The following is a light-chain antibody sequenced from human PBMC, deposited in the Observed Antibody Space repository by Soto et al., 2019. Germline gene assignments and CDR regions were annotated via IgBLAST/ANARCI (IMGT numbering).Light chain of an antibody. CDR3: QLYFRYPLT. V-gene: IGKV1-8*01. CDR1: HGISSH. CDR2: TAS. J-gene: IGKJ4*01. Sequence: AIRMTQSPSSFSASTGDRVTITCRASHGISSHLAWYQVKPGKAPRLLIYTASDLESEVPSRFSGSGSGTDFTLTISSLQSEDCPVYYCQLYFRYPLTFGGGTKVESK.